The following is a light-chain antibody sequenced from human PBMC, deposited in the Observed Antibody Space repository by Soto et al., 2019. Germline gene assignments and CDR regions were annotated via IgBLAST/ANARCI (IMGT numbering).Light chain of an antibody. CDR3: QQYMSSVT. Sequence: EIVLTQSPGSLCLSPGQIATLSCRASQSVDTTFFAWYQKKPGQAPRLLIYGASKRATGIPDRFSGSGSGTDFTLIISRLEPEDFAVYYCQQYMSSVTFGQGTKVEIK. J-gene: IGKJ1*01. V-gene: IGKV3-20*01. CDR2: GAS. CDR1: QSVDTTF.